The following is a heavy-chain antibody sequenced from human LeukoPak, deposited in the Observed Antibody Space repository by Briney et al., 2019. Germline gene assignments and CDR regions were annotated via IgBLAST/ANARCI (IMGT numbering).Heavy chain of an antibody. Sequence: GGSLRLSCAASGFTFSSYEMNWVRQAPGKGLEWVSYISSSGSTIYYADSVKGRFTISRDNAKNSLYLQMNSLRAEDTAVYYCAKDPGEQTYYYYGMDVWGQGTTVTVSS. CDR2: ISSSGSTI. CDR1: GFTFSSYE. V-gene: IGHV3-48*03. D-gene: IGHD7-27*01. CDR3: AKDPGEQTYYYYGMDV. J-gene: IGHJ6*02.